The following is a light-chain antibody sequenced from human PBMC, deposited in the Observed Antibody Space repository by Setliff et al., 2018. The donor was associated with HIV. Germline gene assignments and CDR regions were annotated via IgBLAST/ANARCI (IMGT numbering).Light chain of an antibody. J-gene: IGLJ1*01. CDR1: SSDVGGYSF. CDR2: DVS. Sequence: QSALTQPASVSGSPGQSITIFCTGTSSDVGGYSFVSWYQQHPGKAPKLMIYDVSYRPSGVSDRFSGSKSGNTASLTISGLQAEDEADCYCLSYTSSTPLYVFATGTKVTVL. CDR3: LSYTSSTPLYV. V-gene: IGLV2-14*03.